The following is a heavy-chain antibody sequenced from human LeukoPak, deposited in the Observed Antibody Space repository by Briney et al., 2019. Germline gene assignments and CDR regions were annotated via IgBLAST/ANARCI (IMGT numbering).Heavy chain of an antibody. CDR1: GFTFSSYS. CDR3: ARSSSWYGDYYYYYMDV. J-gene: IGHJ6*03. CDR2: ISSGSSYI. D-gene: IGHD6-13*01. Sequence: GSLRLSCAASGFTFSSYSMNRVRQAPGKGLEWVSSISSGSSYIYYADSVKGRFTISRDNAKNSLYLQMNSLRAEDTAVYYCARSSSWYGDYYYYYMDVWGKGTTVTVSS. V-gene: IGHV3-21*01.